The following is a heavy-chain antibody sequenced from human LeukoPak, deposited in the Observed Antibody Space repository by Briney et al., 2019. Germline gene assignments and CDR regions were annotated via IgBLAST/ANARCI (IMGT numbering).Heavy chain of an antibody. D-gene: IGHD3-3*01. V-gene: IGHV3-7*04. CDR2: IKQDGSEK. CDR3: ARVQGRITIFGEDY. J-gene: IGHJ4*02. CDR1: GFTFSSYW. Sequence: PGGSLRLSCAASGFTFSSYWMSWVRQAPGKGLEWVANIKQDGSEKYYVDSVKGRFTISRDNAKNSLYLQMNSLRAEDTAVYYCARVQGRITIFGEDYWGQGTLVTVSS.